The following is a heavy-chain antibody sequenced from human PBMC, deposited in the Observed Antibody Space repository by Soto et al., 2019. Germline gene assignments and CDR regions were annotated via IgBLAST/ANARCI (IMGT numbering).Heavy chain of an antibody. Sequence: EVQLVESGGGLVQPGGSLRLSCAASGFTFSSYWMHWVRQAPGKGLVWVSRINSDGTSASYADSVKGRLTVSRDNAKNTLYLQMNRLRSEDTAVYYCVGWTFWGQGTLVTVSS. V-gene: IGHV3-74*01. CDR1: GFTFSSYW. CDR3: VGWTF. CDR2: INSDGTSA. J-gene: IGHJ4*02. D-gene: IGHD3-3*01.